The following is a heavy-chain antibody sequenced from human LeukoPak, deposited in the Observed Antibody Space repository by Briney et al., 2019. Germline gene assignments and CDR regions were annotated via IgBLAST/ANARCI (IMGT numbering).Heavy chain of an antibody. CDR2: INWNGGST. CDR1: GFTFDDYG. J-gene: IGHJ3*02. Sequence: PGGSLRLSCAASGFTFDDYGMSWVRQVPGKGLEWVSGINWNGGSTGYADSVKGRFTISRDNAKNSLYLQMNSLRADDTALYYCATYCSTTSCSSLDAFDIWGQGTMVTAPS. D-gene: IGHD2-2*01. CDR3: ATYCSTTSCSSLDAFDI. V-gene: IGHV3-20*04.